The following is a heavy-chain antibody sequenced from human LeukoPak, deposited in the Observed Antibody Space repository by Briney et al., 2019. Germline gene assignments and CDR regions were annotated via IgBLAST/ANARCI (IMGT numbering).Heavy chain of an antibody. D-gene: IGHD5-18*01. Sequence: ASVKVSCKASGYTFTSYDINWVRQAPGQGLEWMGIINPSGGNTNYAQKFQGRVTMTRDMSTSTVYMDLSSLRSEDTAMYYCARALPHRRLMDTTMNQHWFDPWGQGTLVTVSS. V-gene: IGHV1-46*01. J-gene: IGHJ5*02. CDR2: INPSGGNT. CDR1: GYTFTSYD. CDR3: ARALPHRRLMDTTMNQHWFDP.